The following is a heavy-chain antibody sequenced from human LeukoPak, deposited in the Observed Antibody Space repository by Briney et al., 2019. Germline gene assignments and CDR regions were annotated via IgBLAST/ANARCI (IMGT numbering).Heavy chain of an antibody. CDR1: GGSISSYY. V-gene: IGHV4-4*07. CDR2: IYTSGST. D-gene: IGHD3-9*01. Sequence: SETLSLTCTVSGGSISSYYWSWIRQPAGKGLEWIGRIYTSGSTNYNPSPKSRVTMSVDTSKNQFSLKLSSVTAADTAVYYCARGLTGYPTYYYYYYGMDVWGQGTTVTVSS. CDR3: ARGLTGYPTYYYYYYGMDV. J-gene: IGHJ6*02.